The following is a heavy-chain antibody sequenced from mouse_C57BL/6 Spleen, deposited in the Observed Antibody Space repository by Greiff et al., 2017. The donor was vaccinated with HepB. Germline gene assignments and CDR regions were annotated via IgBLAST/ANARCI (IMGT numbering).Heavy chain of an antibody. V-gene: IGHV14-2*01. Sequence: VHVKQSGAELVKPGASVKLSCTASGFNIKDYYMHWVKQRTEQGLEWIGRIDPEDGETKYAPKFQGKATITADTSSNTAYLQLSSLTSEDTAVYYCARIYYGSSYDDYFDYWGQGTTLTVSS. CDR3: ARIYYGSSYDDYFDY. J-gene: IGHJ2*01. D-gene: IGHD1-1*01. CDR2: IDPEDGET. CDR1: GFNIKDYY.